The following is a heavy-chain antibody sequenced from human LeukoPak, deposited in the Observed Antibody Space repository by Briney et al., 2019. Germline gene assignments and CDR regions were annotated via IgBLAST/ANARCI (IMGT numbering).Heavy chain of an antibody. J-gene: IGHJ4*02. Sequence: GESLKISCKDSGYSFTNYWIGWVRQMPGKGLEWMGIIHSADSNTKYSPSFQGQVTISADKSISTAYLQWSGLKASDTAMYYCAGARHGDYRWDYWGQGTLVTISS. CDR3: AGARHGDYRWDY. D-gene: IGHD4-17*01. CDR1: GYSFTNYW. V-gene: IGHV5-51*01. CDR2: IHSADSNT.